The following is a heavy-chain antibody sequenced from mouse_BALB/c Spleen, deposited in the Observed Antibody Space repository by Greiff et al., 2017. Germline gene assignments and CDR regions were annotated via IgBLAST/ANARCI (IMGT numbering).Heavy chain of an antibody. J-gene: IGHJ4*01. D-gene: IGHD1-1*01. CDR1: GYTFTSYW. CDR2: IYPGSGST. V-gene: IGHV1S22*01. CDR3: TRGGGYYYRAMDY. Sequence: LQQPGSELVRPGASVKLSCKASGYTFTSYWMHWVKQRPGQGLEWIGNIYPGSGSTNYDEKFKSKATLTVDTSSSTAYMQLSSLTSEDSAVYYCTRGGGYYYRAMDYWGQGTSVTVSS.